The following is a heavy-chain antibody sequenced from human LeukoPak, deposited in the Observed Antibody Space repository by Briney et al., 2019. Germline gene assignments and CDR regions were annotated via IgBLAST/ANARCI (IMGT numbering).Heavy chain of an antibody. CDR2: IYYSGST. V-gene: IGHV4-59*08. CDR1: GGSISSYY. CDR3: AINLVGAFDY. D-gene: IGHD1-26*01. J-gene: IGHJ4*02. Sequence: SETLSLTCTVSGGSISSYYWSWIRQPPGKGLEWIGYIYYSGSTNYNPSLKSRVTISVDTSKNQFSLKLSSVTAADTAVYYCAINLVGAFDYWGQGTLVTVSS.